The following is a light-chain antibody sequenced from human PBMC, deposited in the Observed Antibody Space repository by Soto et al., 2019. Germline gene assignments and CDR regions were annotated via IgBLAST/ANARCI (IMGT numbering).Light chain of an antibody. CDR1: QSVSSY. CDR2: DAS. V-gene: IGKV3-11*01. J-gene: IGKJ3*01. Sequence: EIVLTQSPATLSLSPGERATLSCRASQSVSSYLAWYQQKPGQAPRLLIYDASNKATGIPARFSGSGSGTDFTLTISSLEPGDFAVYYCPQRSKWPFTFGPGTKVDI. CDR3: PQRSKWPFT.